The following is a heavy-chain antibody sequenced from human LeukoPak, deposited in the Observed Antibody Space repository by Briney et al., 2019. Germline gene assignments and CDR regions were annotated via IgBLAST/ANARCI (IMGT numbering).Heavy chain of an antibody. Sequence: PGGSLRLSCAASGFTFSSYGMHWVRQAPGKGLEWVAFIRYDGSNKYYADSVKGRFTISRDNSKNTLYLQMNSLRAEDMDMYYFAKEAVYDSGGYYLGNCFEPWGEGNLVTVSS. CDR3: AKEAVYDSGGYYLGNCFEP. CDR1: GFTFSSYG. CDR2: IRYDGSNK. V-gene: IGHV3-30*02. J-gene: IGHJ5*02. D-gene: IGHD3-22*01.